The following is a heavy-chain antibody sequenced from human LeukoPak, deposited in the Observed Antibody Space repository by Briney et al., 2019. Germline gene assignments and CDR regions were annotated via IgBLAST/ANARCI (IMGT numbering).Heavy chain of an antibody. Sequence: GGSLRLSCAASGFTFSSYAMHWVRQAPGKGLEWVAVISYDGSNKYYADSVKGRFTISRDNSKNTLYLQMNSLRAEDTAVYYCARDRGLGYCSSTSCYRGAFDIWGQGTMVTVSS. J-gene: IGHJ3*02. CDR1: GFTFSSYA. CDR2: ISYDGSNK. V-gene: IGHV3-30-3*01. D-gene: IGHD2-2*02. CDR3: ARDRGLGYCSSTSCYRGAFDI.